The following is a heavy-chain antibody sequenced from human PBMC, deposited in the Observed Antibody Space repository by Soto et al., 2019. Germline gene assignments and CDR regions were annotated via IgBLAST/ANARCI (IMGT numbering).Heavy chain of an antibody. J-gene: IGHJ5*02. V-gene: IGHV1-3*01. CDR3: ARAYLTMVRGVIRWFDL. Sequence: ASVKVSCKASGYTFTSYAMHWVRQAPGQRLEWMGWINAGNGNTKYSQKFQGRVTITRDTSASTAYMELSSLRSEDTAVYYCARAYLTMVRGVIRWFDLWGKGTLVTVSS. CDR1: GYTFTSYA. CDR2: INAGNGNT. D-gene: IGHD3-10*01.